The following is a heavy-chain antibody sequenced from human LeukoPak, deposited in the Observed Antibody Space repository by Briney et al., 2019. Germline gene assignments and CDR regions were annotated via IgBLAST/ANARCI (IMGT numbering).Heavy chain of an antibody. V-gene: IGHV3-30*02. Sequence: GGSLRLSCAASGFTFSSYGMHWVRQAPGKGLEWVAFIRYDGSNKYYADSVKGRFTISRDNSKNTLYLQMNSLRAEDTAAYYCAKDRGGYCSSTSCHPSGGWGQGTLVTVSS. CDR3: AKDRGGYCSSTSCHPSGG. J-gene: IGHJ4*02. CDR2: IRYDGSNK. CDR1: GFTFSSYG. D-gene: IGHD2-2*01.